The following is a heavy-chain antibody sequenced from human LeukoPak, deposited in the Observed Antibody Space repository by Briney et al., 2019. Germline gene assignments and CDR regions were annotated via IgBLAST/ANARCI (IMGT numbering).Heavy chain of an antibody. CDR1: GFTVSSNY. Sequence: GGSLRLSCAASGFTVSSNYMSWVRQAPGKGLEWVSIIYSVDSTHYADSVKGRFTISRDNSKNTLYLQMNSLRAEDTAVYYCARDLRGTLDAFDIWGQGTMVTISS. V-gene: IGHV3-66*01. CDR3: ARDLRGTLDAFDI. CDR2: IYSVDST. D-gene: IGHD1-14*01. J-gene: IGHJ3*02.